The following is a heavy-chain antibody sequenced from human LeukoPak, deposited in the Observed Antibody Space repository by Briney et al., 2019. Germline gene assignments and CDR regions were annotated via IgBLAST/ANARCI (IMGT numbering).Heavy chain of an antibody. V-gene: IGHV3-49*04. J-gene: IGHJ4*02. CDR3: TRDRRGDYPHFDY. CDR1: GFTFGDYA. D-gene: IGHD4-17*01. CDR2: IRIKAYGGTT. Sequence: PEGSLRLSCTGSGFTFGDYAISWVRQAPGKGLEWLGFIRIKAYGGTTEYAASVKGRFTISRDDSKSIAYLQMNSLKTEDTAVYYCTRDRRGDYPHFDYWGQGTLVTVSS.